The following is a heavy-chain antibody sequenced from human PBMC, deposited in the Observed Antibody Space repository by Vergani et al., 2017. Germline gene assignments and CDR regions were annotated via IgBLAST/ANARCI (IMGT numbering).Heavy chain of an antibody. CDR2: INPNSGGT. CDR3: ARGWSGYSTSWFFEY. CDR1: GYTFAGYN. Sequence: QVQLVQSGAEVKKPGASVKVSCKASGYTFAGYNIHWVRQAPGQGLELMGWINPNSGGTNYAQKFQGRVTMTRDTSINTAYMELSRLRSDDTAVYYCARGWSGYSTSWFFEYGGQGPLVTVSS. D-gene: IGHD6-13*01. V-gene: IGHV1-2*02. J-gene: IGHJ4*02.